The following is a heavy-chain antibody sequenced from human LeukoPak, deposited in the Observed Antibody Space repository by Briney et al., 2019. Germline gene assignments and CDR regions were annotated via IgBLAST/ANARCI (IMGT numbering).Heavy chain of an antibody. V-gene: IGHV1-18*01. J-gene: IGHJ5*02. Sequence: ASVKVSCKASGYTFTSYGISWVRQAPGQGLEWMGWISAYNGNTNYAQKFQGRVTITADESTSTAYMELRSLRSEDTAVYYCARATVTTFNWFNPWGQGTVVTVSS. CDR1: GYTFTSYG. D-gene: IGHD4-17*01. CDR2: ISAYNGNT. CDR3: ARATVTTFNWFNP.